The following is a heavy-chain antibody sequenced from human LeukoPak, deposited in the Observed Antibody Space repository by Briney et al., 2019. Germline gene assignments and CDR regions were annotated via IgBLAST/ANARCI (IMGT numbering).Heavy chain of an antibody. J-gene: IGHJ6*03. CDR1: GYSITSAYY. CDR3: ARLPWDILTGYHYYYMDV. CDR2: INHSGST. V-gene: IGHV4-38-2*02. Sequence: SETLSLTCTVSGYSITSAYYWGWIRQPPGKGLEWIGEINHSGSTNYNPSLKSRVTISVDTSKNQFSLKLSSVTAADTAVYYCARLPWDILTGYHYYYMDVWGKGTTVTISS. D-gene: IGHD3-9*01.